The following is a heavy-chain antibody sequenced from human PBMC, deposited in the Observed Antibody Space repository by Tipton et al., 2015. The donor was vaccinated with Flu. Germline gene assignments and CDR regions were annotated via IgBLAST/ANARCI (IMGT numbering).Heavy chain of an antibody. J-gene: IGHJ5*02. CDR1: GGSISSYY. D-gene: IGHD3-10*01. V-gene: IGHV4-59*08. Sequence: TLSLTCTVSGGSISSYYWSWIRQPPGEGLEWIGYIYSSGSTNYNPSLKSRVTISVDTSKNQFSLKLSSVTAADTAVYYCARHSSSARGWFDPWGQGTLVTVSS. CDR2: IYSSGST. CDR3: ARHSSSARGWFDP.